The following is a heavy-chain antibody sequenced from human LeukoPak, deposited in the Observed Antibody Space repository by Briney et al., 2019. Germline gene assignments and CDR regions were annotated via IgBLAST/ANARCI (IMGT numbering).Heavy chain of an antibody. CDR1: GFTFSSYW. Sequence: GGSLRLSCAASGFTFSSYWMHWVRHAPGKGLVRVSYINSDGSFTSYADSVKGRFTISRDNAKNTLYLQMNSLRAEDTAVYYCARVDYYDSSGPLENYWGQGTLVTVSS. J-gene: IGHJ4*02. V-gene: IGHV3-74*01. CDR2: INSDGSFT. D-gene: IGHD3-22*01. CDR3: ARVDYYDSSGPLENY.